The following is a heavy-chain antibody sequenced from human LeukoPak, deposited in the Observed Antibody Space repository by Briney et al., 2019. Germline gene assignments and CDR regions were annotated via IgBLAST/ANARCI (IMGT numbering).Heavy chain of an antibody. CDR2: ISYDGGNK. V-gene: IGHV3-30-3*01. D-gene: IGHD4-17*01. CDR1: GFTFSSYA. J-gene: IGHJ5*02. CDR3: ARDPGYGDYEGQNWFDP. Sequence: GGSLRLSCAASGFTFSSYAMHWVRQAPGKGLEWVAVISYDGGNKYYADSVKGRFTISRDNSKNTLYLQMNSLRAEDTAVYYCARDPGYGDYEGQNWFDPWGQGTLVTVSS.